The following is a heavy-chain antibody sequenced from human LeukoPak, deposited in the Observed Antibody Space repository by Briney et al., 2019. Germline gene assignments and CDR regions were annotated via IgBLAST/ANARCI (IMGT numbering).Heavy chain of an antibody. J-gene: IGHJ4*02. CDR2: MYYSGST. Sequence: SETLSLTCTVSGGSISSSSYYWGWIRQPPGKGLEWIGSMYYSGSTYYNPSLKSRVTISVDTSKNHFSLKLSSVTAADTAVYYCASNHGIAVAGTSLYYFDYWGQGTLVTVSS. V-gene: IGHV4-39*07. CDR1: GGSISSSSYY. CDR3: ASNHGIAVAGTSLYYFDY. D-gene: IGHD6-19*01.